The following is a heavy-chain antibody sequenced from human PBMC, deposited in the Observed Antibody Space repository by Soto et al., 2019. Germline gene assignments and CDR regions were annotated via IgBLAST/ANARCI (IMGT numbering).Heavy chain of an antibody. J-gene: IGHJ6*02. V-gene: IGHV1-69*06. Sequence: QVQLVQSGAEVKKPGSSVKVSCTASGGTFSSYAISWVRQAPGQGLEWMGGIIPIFGTANYAQKFQGRVTITADKSTSTAYMELSSLRSEDTAVYYCARGVRGDYLYYYYGMDVWGQGTTVTVSS. CDR1: GGTFSSYA. CDR3: ARGVRGDYLYYYYGMDV. CDR2: IIPIFGTA. D-gene: IGHD4-17*01.